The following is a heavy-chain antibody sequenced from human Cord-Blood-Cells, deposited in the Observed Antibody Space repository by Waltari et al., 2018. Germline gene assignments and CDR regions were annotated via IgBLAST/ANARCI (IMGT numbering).Heavy chain of an antibody. CDR3: ARIRRSSSWYKDDAFDI. CDR1: GSSLSNARMG. D-gene: IGHD6-13*01. CDR2: IFSNDEK. J-gene: IGHJ3*02. Sequence: QVTLKESGPVLVKPTETLTLTCTVSGSSLSNARMGVSWIRQPPGKALEWLAHIFSNDEKSYSTSLKGRLTISKDTSKSQVVLTMTNMDPVDTATDDCARIRRSSSWYKDDAFDIWGQGTMVTVSA. V-gene: IGHV2-26*01.